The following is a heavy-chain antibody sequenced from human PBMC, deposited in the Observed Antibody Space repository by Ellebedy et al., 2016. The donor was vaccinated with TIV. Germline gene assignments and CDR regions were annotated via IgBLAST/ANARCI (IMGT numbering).Heavy chain of an antibody. V-gene: IGHV1-69*02. Sequence: SVKVSCKASGGIFNNYIFNWVRQAPGQGLEWMGRIIPILGIANYAQTFQGRVTITADRSTSTAYMEMTSLRSEDTAVYYCAGPTCSGGNCPIQDAFDMWGQGTTVTVSS. CDR1: GGIFNNYI. J-gene: IGHJ3*02. CDR2: IIPILGIA. CDR3: AGPTCSGGNCPIQDAFDM. D-gene: IGHD2-15*01.